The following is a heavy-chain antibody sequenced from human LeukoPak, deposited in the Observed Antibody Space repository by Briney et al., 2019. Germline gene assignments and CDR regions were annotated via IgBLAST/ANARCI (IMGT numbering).Heavy chain of an antibody. D-gene: IGHD3-10*01. CDR3: ARERWFGELRDAFDI. CDR1: GFTFSSYW. CDR2: IKQDGSEK. V-gene: IGHV3-7*01. Sequence: GGSLRLSCAASGFTFSSYWMSWVRQAPGKGLEWVANIKQDGSEKYYVDSVKGRFTISRDNVKNSLYLQMNSLRAEDTAVYYCARERWFGELRDAFDIWGQGTMVTVSS. J-gene: IGHJ3*02.